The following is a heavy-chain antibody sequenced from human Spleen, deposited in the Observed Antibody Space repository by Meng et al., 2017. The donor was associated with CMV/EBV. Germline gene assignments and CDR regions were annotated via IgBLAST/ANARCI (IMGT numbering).Heavy chain of an antibody. D-gene: IGHD2-21*01. CDR1: GYGFTAYY. Sequence: ASVKVSCKASGYGFTAYYFHWVRQAPGQGLEWMGWINPNSGDTNYAQKFQGRVTMTRDTSISTVFMELSSLTSDDTALYYCAKLPPKWGGDDLNWPWGQGTLVTVSS. V-gene: IGHV1-2*02. CDR3: AKLPPKWGGDDLNWP. J-gene: IGHJ5*02. CDR2: INPNSGDT.